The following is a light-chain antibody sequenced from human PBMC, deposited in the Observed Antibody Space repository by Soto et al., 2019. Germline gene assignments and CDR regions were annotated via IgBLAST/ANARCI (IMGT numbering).Light chain of an antibody. J-gene: IGKJ1*01. CDR2: AAS. CDR1: QGIRTD. CDR3: LEHDSYRLP. Sequence: IQMTESPSSLSASVGDRVTITCRASQGIRTDLGWYQQKPGKAPKCPIYAASNLQSEVPSRLSGRLSGTEFTLTSSSLQPEDFAIYYCLEHDSYRLPFGHGTK. V-gene: IGKV1-17*01.